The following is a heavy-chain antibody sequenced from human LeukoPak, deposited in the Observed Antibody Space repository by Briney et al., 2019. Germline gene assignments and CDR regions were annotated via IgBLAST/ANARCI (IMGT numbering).Heavy chain of an antibody. CDR3: ARDFDY. Sequence: ASVKVSCKASGYSFSSYDINWVRQAPGQGLEWMGGIIPIFGTANYAQKFQGRVTITADESTSTAYMELSSLRSEDTAVYYCARDFDYWGQGTLVTVSS. CDR2: IIPIFGTA. CDR1: GYSFSSYD. J-gene: IGHJ4*02. V-gene: IGHV1-69*13.